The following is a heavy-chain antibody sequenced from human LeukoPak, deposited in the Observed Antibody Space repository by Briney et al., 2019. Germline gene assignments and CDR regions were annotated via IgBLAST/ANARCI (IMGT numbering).Heavy chain of an antibody. CDR2: ISSSSSTI. CDR3: ARAWYSWGYYFDY. V-gene: IGHV3-48*02. CDR1: GFTFSSYS. J-gene: IGHJ4*02. Sequence: GGSLRLSCAASGFTFSSYSMNWVRQAPGKGLEWVSYISSSSSTIFYADSVKGRFTISRDNAKNSLYLQMHSLRDEDTAVYYCARAWYSWGYYFDYGGQGTLVTVSS. D-gene: IGHD1-26*01.